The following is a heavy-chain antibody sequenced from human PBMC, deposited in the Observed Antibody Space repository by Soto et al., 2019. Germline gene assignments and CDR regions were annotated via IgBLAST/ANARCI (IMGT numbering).Heavy chain of an antibody. J-gene: IGHJ4*02. V-gene: IGHV3-30-3*01. Sequence: PGGSLRLSCAASGFTFSSYAMHWVRQAPGKGLEWVAVISYDGSNKYYADFVKGRFTISRDNSKNTLYLQMNSLRAEDTAVYYCAREDWDYGGNLGHFDYWGQGTLVTVSS. D-gene: IGHD4-17*01. CDR3: AREDWDYGGNLGHFDY. CDR2: ISYDGSNK. CDR1: GFTFSSYA.